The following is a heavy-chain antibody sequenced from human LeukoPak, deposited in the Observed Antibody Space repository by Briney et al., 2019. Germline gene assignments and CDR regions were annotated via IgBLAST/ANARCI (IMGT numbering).Heavy chain of an antibody. D-gene: IGHD3-10*01. CDR1: GFTFSNAW. Sequence: PGGSLRLSCAASGFTFSNAWLNWVRQAPGKGLEWVGHIKSKTDGGTTDYAAPVKGRFTISRDDSKNTLFLQMNSLKTEDTAVYYCALPWGSGSYYDYWGQGTLVTVSS. CDR3: ALPWGSGSYYDY. CDR2: IKSKTDGGTT. V-gene: IGHV3-15*01. J-gene: IGHJ4*02.